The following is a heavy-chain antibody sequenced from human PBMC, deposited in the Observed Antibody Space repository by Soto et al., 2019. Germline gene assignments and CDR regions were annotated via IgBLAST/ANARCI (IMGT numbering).Heavy chain of an antibody. CDR1: GFMFSSAW. CDR2: IKSTKDGGAR. D-gene: IGHD1-1*01. J-gene: IGHJ4*02. CDR3: VEGWNDF. V-gene: IGHV3-15*01. Sequence: EVQVVESGGDLVEPGGSLRLSCVTSGFMFSSAWMSWVRQAPGKGLEWVARIKSTKDGGARDYAAPVNGRFSISRDDSKSTVYLQMNSLRAEDTALYYCVEGWNDFWGQGTLATVSS.